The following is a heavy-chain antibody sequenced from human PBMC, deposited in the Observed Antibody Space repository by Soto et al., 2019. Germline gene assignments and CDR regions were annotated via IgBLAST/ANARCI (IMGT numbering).Heavy chain of an antibody. CDR2: IMPMLGTA. Sequence: SVKVSCKTSGGTFSTYTISWVRQAPGQGLEWMGGIMPMLGTANYAQKFQGRVTITADESTSTAYMQLSSLRSEDTAVYYCARDITGTTSYYYGMDVWGQGTTVTVSS. D-gene: IGHD1-20*01. CDR3: ARDITGTTSYYYGMDV. CDR1: GGTFSTYT. J-gene: IGHJ6*02. V-gene: IGHV1-69*13.